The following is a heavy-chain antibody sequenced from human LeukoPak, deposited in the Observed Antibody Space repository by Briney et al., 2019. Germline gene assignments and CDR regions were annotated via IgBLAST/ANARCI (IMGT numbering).Heavy chain of an antibody. CDR1: GFTFSRYS. CDR2: ISISSNYK. Sequence: GGSLRLSCAASGFTFSRYSMNWVRQAPGKGLEWVSSISISSNYKYYPDSLKGRFTISRDNAKNSLYLQMNSLRAEDTAVYYCARRMTRDYFYMDVWGKGTTITISS. CDR3: ARRMTRDYFYMDV. V-gene: IGHV3-21*01. J-gene: IGHJ6*03.